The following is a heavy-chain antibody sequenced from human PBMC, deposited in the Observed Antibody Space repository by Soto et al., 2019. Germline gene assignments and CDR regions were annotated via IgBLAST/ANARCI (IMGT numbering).Heavy chain of an antibody. V-gene: IGHV1-46*01. Sequence: ASVKVSCKASGYTFTSYYMHWVRQAPGQGLEWMGIINPSGGSTSYAQKFQGRVTMTRDTSTSTVYMELSSLRSEDTAVYYCARDLGETGTTGGRWFDPWGQGTLVTVS. J-gene: IGHJ5*02. CDR1: GYTFTSYY. CDR3: ARDLGETGTTGGRWFDP. CDR2: INPSGGST. D-gene: IGHD1-1*01.